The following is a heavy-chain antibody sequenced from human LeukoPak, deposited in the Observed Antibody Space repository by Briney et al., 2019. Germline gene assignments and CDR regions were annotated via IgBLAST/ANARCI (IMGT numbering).Heavy chain of an antibody. CDR2: IYSGGTT. D-gene: IGHD5-12*01. J-gene: IGHJ6*02. V-gene: IGHV3-66*01. CDR3: ARDRSHIDYDWKYGVDV. CDR1: GFTVSSNY. Sequence: LTGGSLRLSCAASGFTVSSNYMSWVRQAPGKGLGWVSVIYSGGTTYYADSVKGRFTISRDNSKNTLYLQMNSLRADDTAVYYCARDRSHIDYDWKYGVDVWGQGTTVTVSS.